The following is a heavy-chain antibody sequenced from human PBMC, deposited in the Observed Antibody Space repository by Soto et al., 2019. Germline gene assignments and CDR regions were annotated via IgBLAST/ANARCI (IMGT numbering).Heavy chain of an antibody. V-gene: IGHV3-23*01. J-gene: IGHJ5*02. Sequence: GGSLRLSCAASGFTFSSYAMTWVRQAPGKGLEWVSGISGSGGSTYYADSVKGRFTISRDNSKNTLYLQMNSLRVEDTAVYNCAKVFSGYSSGWWKIDPWGQGTLVTVSS. CDR2: ISGSGGST. D-gene: IGHD6-19*01. CDR1: GFTFSSYA. CDR3: AKVFSGYSSGWWKIDP.